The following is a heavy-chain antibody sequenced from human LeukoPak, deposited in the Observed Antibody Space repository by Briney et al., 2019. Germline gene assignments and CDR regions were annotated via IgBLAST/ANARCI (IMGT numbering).Heavy chain of an antibody. J-gene: IGHJ4*02. D-gene: IGHD6-13*01. V-gene: IGHV3-23*01. CDR2: ISGRGDST. Sequence: PGGSLRLSCAASGFTFSNAWMSWVRQAPGKGLEWVSTISGRGDSTYYADSVKGRFTISRDNSKNTLYLQMNSLRLEDTAGYYCAKGAGYSSNWNFDYWGQGTLVTVSS. CDR1: GFTFSNAW. CDR3: AKGAGYSSNWNFDY.